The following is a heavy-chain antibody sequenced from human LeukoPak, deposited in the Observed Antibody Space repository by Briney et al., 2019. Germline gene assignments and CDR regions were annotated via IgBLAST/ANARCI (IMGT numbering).Heavy chain of an antibody. CDR3: ARRGRRDSSGYYDY. D-gene: IGHD3-22*01. CDR1: GGSISSYY. CDR2: IYYSGST. Sequence: SETLSLTCTVSGGSISSYYWSWVRQPPGKGLEWIGYIYYSGSTNYNPSLKSRVTISVDTSKNQFSLKLSSVTAADTAVYYCARRGRRDSSGYYDYWGQGTLVTVSS. J-gene: IGHJ4*02. V-gene: IGHV4-59*01.